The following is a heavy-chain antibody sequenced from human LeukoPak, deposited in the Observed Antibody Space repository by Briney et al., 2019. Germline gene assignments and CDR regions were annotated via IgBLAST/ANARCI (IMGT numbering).Heavy chain of an antibody. J-gene: IGHJ4*02. V-gene: IGHV3-74*01. Sequence: GGSLRLSCAASGFTFSSYWMHWVRQAPGKGLVWVSRINTDGSSTSYAGSVKGRFTISRDNAKNTLYLQMNSLRAEDTAVYYCARDTSAITIFGVVSPDLGYWGQGTLVTVSS. D-gene: IGHD3-3*01. CDR3: ARDTSAITIFGVVSPDLGY. CDR2: INTDGSST. CDR1: GFTFSSYW.